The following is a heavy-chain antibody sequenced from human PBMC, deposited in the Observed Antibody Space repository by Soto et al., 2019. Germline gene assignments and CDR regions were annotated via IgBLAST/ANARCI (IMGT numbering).Heavy chain of an antibody. CDR1: GGSISSSSYY. D-gene: IGHD3-3*01. V-gene: IGHV4-39*01. CDR2: IYYSGST. J-gene: IGHJ3*01. CDR3: TRRPLRYLEWFDAFDL. Sequence: SETLSLTCTVSGGSISSSSYYWGWIRQPPGKGLEWIGSIYYSGSTYYNPSLKSRATISVDTSKNQFSLKLSSVTAADTPVYYCTRRPLRYLEWFDAFDLWGQGTMVTVSS.